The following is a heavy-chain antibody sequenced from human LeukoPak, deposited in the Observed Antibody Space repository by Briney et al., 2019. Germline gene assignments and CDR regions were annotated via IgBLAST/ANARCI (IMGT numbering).Heavy chain of an antibody. CDR2: IIPIFGIA. J-gene: IGHJ4*02. CDR3: ARDYSNPSYFDY. Sequence: GASVKVSCKASGGTFSSYAISWVRQAPGQGLEWMGGIIPIFGIANYAQKFQGRVTTTADESTSTAYMELSSLRSEDTAVYYCARDYSNPSYFDYWGQGTLVTVSS. V-gene: IGHV1-69*01. D-gene: IGHD4-11*01. CDR1: GGTFSSYA.